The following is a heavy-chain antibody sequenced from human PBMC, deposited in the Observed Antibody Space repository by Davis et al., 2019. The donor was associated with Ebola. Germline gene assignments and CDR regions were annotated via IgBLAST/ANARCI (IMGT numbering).Heavy chain of an antibody. V-gene: IGHV1-69*05. CDR1: GYTFTSYD. J-gene: IGHJ6*02. Sequence: SVKVSCKASGYTFTSYDINWVRQATGQGLEWMGGIIPIFGTANYAQKFQGRVTMTRDTSTSTVYMELSSLRSEDTAVYYCARSPEPYSSRAGGMDVWGQGTTVTVSS. CDR2: IIPIFGTA. CDR3: ARSPEPYSSRAGGMDV. D-gene: IGHD6-13*01.